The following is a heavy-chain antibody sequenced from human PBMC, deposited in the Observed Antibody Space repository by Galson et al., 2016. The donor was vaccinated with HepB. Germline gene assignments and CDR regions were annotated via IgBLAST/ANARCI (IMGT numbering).Heavy chain of an antibody. D-gene: IGHD6-6*01. V-gene: IGHV3-23*01. CDR1: GFSFSTYD. J-gene: IGHJ4*02. CDR2: IDGPSTAT. Sequence: SLRLSCAASGFSFSTYDMNWVRQAPGKGLEWVATIDGPSTATPYADSVKGRFTVSRDNSRDTLYLQMTSLRDEDTAIYYCAKVVPTGGHFFDSWGQGSLVTVSA. CDR3: AKVVPTGGHFFDS.